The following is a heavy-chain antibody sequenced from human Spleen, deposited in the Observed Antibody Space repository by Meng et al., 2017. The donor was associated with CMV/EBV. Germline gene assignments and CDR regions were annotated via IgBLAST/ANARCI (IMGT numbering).Heavy chain of an antibody. CDR3: ARGGVGLVATFPN. V-gene: IGHV1-2*02. D-gene: IGHD5-12*01. CDR2: INPNRGRA. J-gene: IGHJ4*02. Sequence: RLGVRQAPGQGLEWMGWINPNRGRAKYAQIFQGRVNLTRDTSISTADMQLTSLTSDDTAVYYCARGGVGLVATFPNWGQGTLVTVSS.